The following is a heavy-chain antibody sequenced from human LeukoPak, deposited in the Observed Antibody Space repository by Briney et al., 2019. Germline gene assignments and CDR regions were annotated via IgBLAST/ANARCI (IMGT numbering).Heavy chain of an antibody. J-gene: IGHJ4*02. CDR3: TTGSSVTTLGDY. V-gene: IGHV3-15*01. D-gene: IGHD3-16*01. CDR1: GFTFGNAW. CDR2: IKSKTDGGTT. Sequence: GGSLRLSCAASGFTFGNAWMSWVRQAPGKGLEWVGRIKSKTDGGTTDYAAPVKGRFTISRDDSKNTLYLQMNSLKTEDTAVYYCTTGSSVTTLGDYWGQGTLVTVSS.